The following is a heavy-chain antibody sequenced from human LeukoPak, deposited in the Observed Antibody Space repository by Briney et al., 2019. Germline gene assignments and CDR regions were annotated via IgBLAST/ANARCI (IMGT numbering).Heavy chain of an antibody. D-gene: IGHD6-13*01. J-gene: IGHJ4*02. Sequence: SETLSLTCTVSGGSISTFYWSWIRQPPGKGLEWIGYIYYSGSTYYNPSLKSRVTISVDTSKNQFSLKLSSVTAADTAVYYCARERSAAAGEGYFDYWGQGTLVTVSS. CDR1: GGSISTFY. V-gene: IGHV4-30-4*01. CDR2: IYYSGST. CDR3: ARERSAAAGEGYFDY.